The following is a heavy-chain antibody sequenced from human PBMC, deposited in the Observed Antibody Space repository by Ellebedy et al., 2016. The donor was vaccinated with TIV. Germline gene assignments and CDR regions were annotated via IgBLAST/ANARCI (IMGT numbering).Heavy chain of an antibody. D-gene: IGHD1-1*01. CDR1: GGSISSPSYY. V-gene: IGHV4-39*01. J-gene: IGHJ4*02. CDR3: ARHHTVERGAIDY. Sequence: MPSETLSLTCTVSGGSISSPSYYWGWIRQPPGKGLEWIGSIYYSGSTYYYPSLKSRVTMSIDTSKNQFSLNLSSVTAADTAVYYCARHHTVERGAIDYWGQGTLVTVSS. CDR2: IYYSGST.